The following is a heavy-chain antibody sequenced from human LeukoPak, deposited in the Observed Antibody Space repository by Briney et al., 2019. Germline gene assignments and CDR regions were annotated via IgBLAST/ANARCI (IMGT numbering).Heavy chain of an antibody. J-gene: IGHJ4*02. CDR2: IYHSGIA. V-gene: IGHV4-4*02. CDR1: GGSISSDNW. CDR3: ARGLYGSDSY. Sequence: PSETLSLTCAVSGGSISSDNWWIWVRQPPGKGREWSGEIYHSGIANYNPSLKSRVKMSVDKSKNQFSLSLSSVTAADTAVYHCARGLYGSDSYWGQGNLVTVSS. D-gene: IGHD6-19*01.